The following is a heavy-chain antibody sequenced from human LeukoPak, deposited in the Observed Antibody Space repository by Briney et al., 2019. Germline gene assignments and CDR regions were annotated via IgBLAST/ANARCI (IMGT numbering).Heavy chain of an antibody. CDR1: GFTFSAFS. D-gene: IGHD3-10*01. CDR3: ARDNYGSGSYSDY. CDR2: IGSSPSTI. Sequence: GGSLRLSCAASGFTFSAFSVTWVRQAPGKGLEWVSYIGSSPSTIYYADSVKGRFTISRDNAENSLYLQMNSLRAEDTAVYYCARDNYGSGSYSDYWGQGTLVTVSS. J-gene: IGHJ4*02. V-gene: IGHV3-48*04.